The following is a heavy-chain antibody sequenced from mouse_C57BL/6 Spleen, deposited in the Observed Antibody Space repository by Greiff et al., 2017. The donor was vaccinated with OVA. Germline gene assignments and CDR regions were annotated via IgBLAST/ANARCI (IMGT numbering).Heavy chain of an antibody. CDR3: ATLYDYGFDY. CDR1: GYTFTDYN. V-gene: IGHV1-22*01. Sequence: VQLKQSGPELVKPGASVKMSCKASGYTFTDYNMHWVKQSHGKSLEWIGYINPNNGGTSYNQKFKGKATLTVNKSSSTAYMELRSLTSEDSAVYYCATLYDYGFDYWGQGTTLTVSS. D-gene: IGHD2-4*01. J-gene: IGHJ2*01. CDR2: INPNNGGT.